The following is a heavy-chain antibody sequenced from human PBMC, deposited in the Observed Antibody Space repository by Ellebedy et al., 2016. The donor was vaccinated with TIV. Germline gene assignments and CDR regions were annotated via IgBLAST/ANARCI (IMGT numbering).Heavy chain of an antibody. Sequence: GESLKISCTASGFTVSRNEMTWVRQAPGKGLEWVGRSKYKAVNYSTDYAASVKGRLTISRDDSRNSLNLHMNSLKVEDTAVYYCACFLAGRIYWGQGTLVTVSS. CDR1: GFTVSRNE. CDR3: ACFLAGRIY. J-gene: IGHJ4*02. V-gene: IGHV3-72*01. CDR2: SKYKAVNYST. D-gene: IGHD3-10*01.